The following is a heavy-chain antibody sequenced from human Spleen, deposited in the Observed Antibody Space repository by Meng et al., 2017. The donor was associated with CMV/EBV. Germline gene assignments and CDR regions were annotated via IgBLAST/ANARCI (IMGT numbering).Heavy chain of an antibody. J-gene: IGHJ4*02. CDR3: ARVGEMGASNY. CDR2: GSGISGTT. D-gene: IGHD1-26*01. Sequence: GESLKISCAASGFTFSNYAMSWVRQAPGKGLEWVSGGSGISGTTYYADSVKGRFAISRDNSKNTLYLQMSSLRAEDTAVYYCARVGEMGASNYWGRGTLVTVSS. V-gene: IGHV3-23*01. CDR1: GFTFSNYA.